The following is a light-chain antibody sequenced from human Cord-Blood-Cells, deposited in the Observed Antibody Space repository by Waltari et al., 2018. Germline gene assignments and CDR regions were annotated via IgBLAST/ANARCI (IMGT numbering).Light chain of an antibody. V-gene: IGKV3-11*01. Sequence: EIVSTQSPATLSLSPGARATLACSANQSVSSYLAWYQQKPGQAPRLLIYDASNRATGSPARFSGSGSGTDFTLTISSLEPEDFAFYYCRQRSNWPPLTFGGGTKVEIK. CDR3: RQRSNWPPLT. CDR2: DAS. J-gene: IGKJ4*01. CDR1: QSVSSY.